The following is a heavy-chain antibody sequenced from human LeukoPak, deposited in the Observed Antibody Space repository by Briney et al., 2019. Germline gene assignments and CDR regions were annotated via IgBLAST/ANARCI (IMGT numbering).Heavy chain of an antibody. J-gene: IGHJ4*02. V-gene: IGHV3-23*01. CDR1: GFTFSTYT. Sequence: GGSLRLSCTASGFTFSTYTMMWVRQAPGKGLQWLATFTGLGGKYYADSVKGRFSVSRDYSTNTLYLQMKSLRAEDTAVYYCAKVPYYYDRSGYYSIFDYWVQGTLVSVFS. CDR3: AKVPYYYDRSGYYSIFDY. D-gene: IGHD3-22*01. CDR2: FTGLGGK.